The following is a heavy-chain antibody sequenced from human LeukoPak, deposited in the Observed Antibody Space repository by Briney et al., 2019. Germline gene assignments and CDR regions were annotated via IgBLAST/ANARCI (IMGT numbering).Heavy chain of an antibody. D-gene: IGHD6-19*01. J-gene: IGHJ4*02. CDR3: ARDSQFEAVAGTGDY. Sequence: GSVKVSCKASGYTFTGYYMHWVRQAPGQGLEWMGWINPNSGGTNYAQKFQGRVTMTRDTSASTAYMELSSLRSEDTAVYYCARDSQFEAVAGTGDYWGQGTLVTVSS. V-gene: IGHV1-2*02. CDR1: GYTFTGYY. CDR2: INPNSGGT.